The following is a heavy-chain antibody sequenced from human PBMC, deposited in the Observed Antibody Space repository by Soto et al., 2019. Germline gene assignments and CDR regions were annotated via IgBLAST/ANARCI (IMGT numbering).Heavy chain of an antibody. CDR2: IYYSGST. V-gene: IGHV4-30-4*08. Sequence: PSETLSLTCTVSGGSISSSSYYWGWIRQPPWKGLEWIGYIYYSGSTYYNPSLKSRVTISVDTSKNQFSLKLSSVTAADTAVYYCARNPYDFWSGRRGGMDVWGQGTTVTVSS. CDR1: GGSISSSSYY. CDR3: ARNPYDFWSGRRGGMDV. D-gene: IGHD3-3*01. J-gene: IGHJ6*02.